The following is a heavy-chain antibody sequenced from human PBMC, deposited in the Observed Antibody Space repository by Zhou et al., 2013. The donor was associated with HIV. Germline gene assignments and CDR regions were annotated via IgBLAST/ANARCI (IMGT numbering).Heavy chain of an antibody. CDR2: INPNSGKG. V-gene: IGHV1-8*01. J-gene: IGHJ6*02. CDR3: ATRGSTYYQHNFFYYYGLDV. D-gene: IGHD2-2*01. CDR1: GYTFTTSD. Sequence: QVQLVQSGAEVKKPGASVKVSCKASGYTFTTSDIHWVRQASGQGLEWMGWINPNSGKGYYAQRFQGRVTMSRNISTTTAHMELSSLTSEDTAVYYCATRGSTYYQHNFFYYYGLDVWGQGTTVIVSS.